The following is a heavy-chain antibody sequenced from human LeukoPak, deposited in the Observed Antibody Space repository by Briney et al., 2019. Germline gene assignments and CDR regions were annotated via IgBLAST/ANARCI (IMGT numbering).Heavy chain of an antibody. J-gene: IGHJ4*02. CDR2: INIDGSST. Sequence: GGALRLSCAASGFTFSSYWMHWVRQAPGKGQGRVSRINIDGSSTSYADSLKCRVTISRDNAKKTLYLQMNRLRSEDTAVYYCARDILSCSTTRCYAYDYWAEGTLVTV. V-gene: IGHV3-74*01. CDR1: GFTFSSYW. D-gene: IGHD2-2*01. CDR3: ARDILSCSTTRCYAYDY.